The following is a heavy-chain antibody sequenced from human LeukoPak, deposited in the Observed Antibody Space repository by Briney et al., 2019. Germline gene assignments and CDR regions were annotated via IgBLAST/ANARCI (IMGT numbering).Heavy chain of an antibody. D-gene: IGHD3-10*02. J-gene: IGHJ4*02. CDR1: GDSISSTYYY. Sequence: PSETLSLTCTVSGDSISSTYYYWAWIRQPPGKGLEWIGSIYYTGSSYYNPSLKSRVTISIDTSKNQISLKLSSVTAADTAMYYCARDVRGVSRVFDYWGQGTLVTVSS. CDR3: ARDVRGVSRVFDY. CDR2: IYYTGSS. V-gene: IGHV4-39*07.